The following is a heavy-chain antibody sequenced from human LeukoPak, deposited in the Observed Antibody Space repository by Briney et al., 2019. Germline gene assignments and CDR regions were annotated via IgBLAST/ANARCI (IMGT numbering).Heavy chain of an antibody. CDR3: ARGQDILTGYFVDY. CDR1: GGSFSGYY. Sequence: SETLSLTCAVYGGSFSGYYWSWIRQPPGKGLEWIGEINHSGGTNYNPSLKSRVTISVDTSKNQFSLKLSSVTAADTAVYYCARGQDILTGYFVDYWGQGTLVTVSS. J-gene: IGHJ4*02. V-gene: IGHV4-34*01. CDR2: INHSGGT. D-gene: IGHD3-9*01.